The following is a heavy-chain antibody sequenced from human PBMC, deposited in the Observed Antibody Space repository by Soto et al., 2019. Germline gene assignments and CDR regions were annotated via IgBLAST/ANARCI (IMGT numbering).Heavy chain of an antibody. CDR3: ARGYGSGSYYPDDHFDY. CDR2: IIPIFGTA. CDR1: GGTFSSYA. D-gene: IGHD3-10*01. J-gene: IGHJ4*02. V-gene: IGHV1-69*01. Sequence: QVQLVQSGAEVKKPGSSVKVSCKASGGTFSSYAISWVRQAPGQGLEWMGGIIPIFGTANYAQKFQGRVPITADESTSTAYMELSSLRSEDTAVYYRARGYGSGSYYPDDHFDYWGQGTLVTVSS.